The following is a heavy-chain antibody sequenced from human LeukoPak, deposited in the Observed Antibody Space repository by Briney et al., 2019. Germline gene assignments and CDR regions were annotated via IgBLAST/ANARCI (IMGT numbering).Heavy chain of an antibody. CDR3: ARDMTNAFYI. Sequence: SETLSLTCTVSGGSISSHYWSWIRQPPGKGLEWIGYIYYSGSTNHNPSLKSRVTISVDTSKNQFSLKLSSVTAAATAVYYCARDMTNAFYIWGQGTMVTVSS. J-gene: IGHJ3*02. D-gene: IGHD3-16*01. CDR2: IYYSGST. CDR1: GGSISSHY. V-gene: IGHV4-59*11.